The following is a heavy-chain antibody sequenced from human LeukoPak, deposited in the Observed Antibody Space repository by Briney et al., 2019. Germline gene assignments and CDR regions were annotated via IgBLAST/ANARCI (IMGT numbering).Heavy chain of an antibody. V-gene: IGHV3-33*01. CDR2: IWYDGSNR. CDR3: ARTTGTPEAGILDS. Sequence: TGGSLRLSCAASGFTFSSYGMHWVRQAPGKGLEWVAIIWYDGSNRYYADAVTGRFTVSKDNSKNTLYLQMNSLGAEDTAMYYCARTTGTPEAGILDSWGRGTLVTVSS. J-gene: IGHJ5*01. CDR1: GFTFSSYG. D-gene: IGHD6-13*01.